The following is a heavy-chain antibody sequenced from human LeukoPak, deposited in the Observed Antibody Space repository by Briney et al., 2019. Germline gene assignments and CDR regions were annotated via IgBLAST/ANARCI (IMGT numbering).Heavy chain of an antibody. CDR2: ISSSGGST. CDR1: GFTLRNFA. J-gene: IGHJ5*01. V-gene: IGHV3-23*01. D-gene: IGHD2-15*01. Sequence: GGSLRLSCAASGFTLRNFAMNWVRQAPGKGLEWVSAISSSGGSTFYADSVKGRFTISSDNSKNTLYLQMNSLRGEDTAVYYCAKSYRAKVATGMIGWLDSWDQGILVTVSS. CDR3: AKSYRAKVATGMIGWLDS.